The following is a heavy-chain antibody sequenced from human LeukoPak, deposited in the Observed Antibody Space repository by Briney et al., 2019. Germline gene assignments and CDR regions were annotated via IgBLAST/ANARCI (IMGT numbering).Heavy chain of an antibody. CDR1: GGSISNHY. Sequence: SETLSLTCTVSGGSISNHYWTWIRQSPGKGLEWIGYIYYSGISDYNPSLRSRVTMSVDTSKNQFSLKLNSLTAADTAVYYCARDMLGYYYGSGNYGSFDTWGQGTLVTVSS. V-gene: IGHV4-59*11. CDR2: IYYSGIS. D-gene: IGHD3-10*01. J-gene: IGHJ5*02. CDR3: ARDMLGYYYGSGNYGSFDT.